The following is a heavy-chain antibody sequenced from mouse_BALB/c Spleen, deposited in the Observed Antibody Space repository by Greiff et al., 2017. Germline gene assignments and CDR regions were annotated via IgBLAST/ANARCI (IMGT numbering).Heavy chain of an antibody. CDR2: INPGSGGT. Sequence: QVQLQQSGAELVRPGTSVKVSCKASGYAFTNYLIEWVKQRPGQGLEWIGVINPGSGGTNYNEKFKGKATLTADKSSSTAYMQLSSLTSDDSAVYFCVRSNWDRYAMDYWGQGTSVTVSS. CDR3: VRSNWDRYAMDY. D-gene: IGHD2-14*01. CDR1: GYAFTNYL. J-gene: IGHJ4*01. V-gene: IGHV1-54*01.